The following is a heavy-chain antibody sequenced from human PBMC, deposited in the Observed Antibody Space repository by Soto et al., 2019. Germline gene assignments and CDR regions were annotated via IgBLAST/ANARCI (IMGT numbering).Heavy chain of an antibody. V-gene: IGHV1-18*04. D-gene: IGHD6-19*01. Sequence: ASVKVSCKASGYTFTSYGISWVRQAPGQGLEWMGWISAYNGNTNYAQKLQGRVTMSTDTSTSTAYMELRSLRSDDTAVYYCARDRIAVAGTYYYYYYGMDVWGQGTTVTVSS. J-gene: IGHJ6*02. CDR3: ARDRIAVAGTYYYYYYGMDV. CDR1: GYTFTSYG. CDR2: ISAYNGNT.